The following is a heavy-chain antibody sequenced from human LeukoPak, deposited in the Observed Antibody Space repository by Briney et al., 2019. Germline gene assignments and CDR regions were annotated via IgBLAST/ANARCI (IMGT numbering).Heavy chain of an antibody. Sequence: PGRSLRLSCVASGFTFGSYSMHWVRQAPGKGLEWVALISYDGGDEYYADSVKGRFTISRDNSKNTLYLQMNSLRPEETAIYYCVRERRSNSRSPGIYWGQGTLVTVSS. CDR3: VRERRSNSRSPGIY. J-gene: IGHJ4*02. D-gene: IGHD3-10*01. CDR2: ISYDGGDE. CDR1: GFTFGSYS. V-gene: IGHV3-30*04.